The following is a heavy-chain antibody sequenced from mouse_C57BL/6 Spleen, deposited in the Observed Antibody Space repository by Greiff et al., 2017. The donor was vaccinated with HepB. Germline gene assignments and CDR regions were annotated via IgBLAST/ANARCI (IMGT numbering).Heavy chain of an antibody. CDR3: ASDYGGFFDY. J-gene: IGHJ2*01. CDR2: ISDGGSYT. Sequence: EVQLQESGGGLVKPGGSLKLSCAASGFTFSSYAMSWVRQTPEKRLEWVATISDGGSYTYYPDNVKGRFTISRDNAKNNLYLQMSHLKSEDTAMYYCASDYGGFFDYWGQGTTLTVSS. V-gene: IGHV5-4*01. CDR1: GFTFSSYA. D-gene: IGHD1-1*02.